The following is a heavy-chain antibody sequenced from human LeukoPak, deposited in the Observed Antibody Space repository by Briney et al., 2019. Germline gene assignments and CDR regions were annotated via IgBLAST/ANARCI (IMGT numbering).Heavy chain of an antibody. J-gene: IGHJ4*02. CDR3: AREATDSSGSRRLDY. V-gene: IGHV4-59*12. Sequence: SETLSLTCTVSGGSISSYYWSWIRQPPGKGLEWIGYIYYSGSTNYNPSLKSRVTISVDTSKNQFSLKLSSVTAADTAVYYCAREATDSSGSRRLDYWGQGTLVTVSS. CDR1: GGSISSYY. D-gene: IGHD3-22*01. CDR2: IYYSGST.